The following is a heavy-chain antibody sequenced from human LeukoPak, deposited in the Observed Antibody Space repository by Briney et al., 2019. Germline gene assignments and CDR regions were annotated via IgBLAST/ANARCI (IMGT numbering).Heavy chain of an antibody. D-gene: IGHD1-26*01. CDR2: IKQDGSEK. CDR1: GFTFSSYW. J-gene: IGHJ4*02. V-gene: IGHV3-7*01. CDR3: ARSGRWELLGPSDY. Sequence: GGSLRLSCAAPGFTFSSYWMSWVRQAPGKGLEWVANIKQDGSEKYYVDSVKGRFTISRDNAKNSLYLQMNSLRAEDTAVYYCARSGRWELLGPSDYWGQGTLVTVSS.